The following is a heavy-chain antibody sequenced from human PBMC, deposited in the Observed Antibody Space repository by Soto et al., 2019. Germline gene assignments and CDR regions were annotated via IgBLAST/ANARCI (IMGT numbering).Heavy chain of an antibody. D-gene: IGHD6-19*01. CDR2: ITGSGDRT. Sequence: EVQLLESGGGLVQPGGSLRLSCAASGFNFSNYGMSWVRQAPGKGLECVSGITGSGDRTSYADSVKGRFTVSSDNSQNTVSLQMNSLRVEDSAIYYCAKGYSSGWHSSLSSWGQGTLVTVSS. CDR3: AKGYSSGWHSSLSS. J-gene: IGHJ5*02. V-gene: IGHV3-23*01. CDR1: GFNFSNYG.